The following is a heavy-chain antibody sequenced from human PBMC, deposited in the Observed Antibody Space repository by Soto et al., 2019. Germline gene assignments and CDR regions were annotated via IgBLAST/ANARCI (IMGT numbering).Heavy chain of an antibody. CDR2: IFYSGRT. V-gene: IGHV4-59*01. J-gene: IGHJ4*02. D-gene: IGHD4-17*01. CDR1: GGSITTYY. CDR3: ARDYGDYVLDF. Sequence: PSETLSLTCTVSGGSITTYYWSWIRQPPGKGLEWIGYIFYSGRTTYNPSLKGRVSISIDTSKNQFSLNLTSVTAADTAVYYCARDYGDYVLDFWGRGTLVTVSS.